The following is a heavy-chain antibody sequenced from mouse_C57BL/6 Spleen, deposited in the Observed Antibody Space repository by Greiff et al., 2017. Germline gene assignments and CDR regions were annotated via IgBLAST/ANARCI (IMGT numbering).Heavy chain of an antibody. D-gene: IGHD2-4*01. Sequence: EVQLMESGGGLVKPGGSLKLSCAASGFTFSSYAMSWVRQTPEKRLEWVATISDGGSYTYYPDNVKGRFTISRDNAKNNLYLQMSHLKSEDTAMYYCAREEGDYGGFAYWGQGTLVTVSA. CDR3: AREEGDYGGFAY. J-gene: IGHJ3*01. CDR1: GFTFSSYA. V-gene: IGHV5-4*01. CDR2: ISDGGSYT.